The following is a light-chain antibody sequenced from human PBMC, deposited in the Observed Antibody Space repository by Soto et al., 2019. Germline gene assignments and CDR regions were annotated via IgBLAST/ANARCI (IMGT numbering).Light chain of an antibody. Sequence: QSALTQPASVSGSPGQSITISCTGTSSDVGSYNLVSWYQQHPGKAPKLMIYEVSKRPSGVSNRFSGSKSGNTASLTISGLQAEDEADYYCYSYAGSSTFVFGTGTKVT. CDR3: YSYAGSSTFV. J-gene: IGLJ1*01. CDR1: SSDVGSYNL. V-gene: IGLV2-23*02. CDR2: EVS.